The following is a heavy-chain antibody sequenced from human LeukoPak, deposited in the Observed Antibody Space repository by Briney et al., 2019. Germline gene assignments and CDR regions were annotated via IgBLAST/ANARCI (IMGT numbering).Heavy chain of an antibody. CDR2: INPNSGAT. Sequence: ASVKVSCKTSAYTFTGHCMHWVRQAPGQGLEWMGWINPNSGATHYAQNFQGRVTMTRDTSISTAYMDLRRLTPDDTAVYYCAAVIVGSTSFDYWGQGTLVTVSA. CDR1: AYTFTGHC. V-gene: IGHV1-2*02. CDR3: AAVIVGSTSFDY. J-gene: IGHJ4*02. D-gene: IGHD1-26*01.